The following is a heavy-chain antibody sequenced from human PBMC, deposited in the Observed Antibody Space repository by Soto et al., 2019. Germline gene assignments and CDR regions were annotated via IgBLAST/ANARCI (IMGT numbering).Heavy chain of an antibody. CDR1: GGSISSSNW. CDR3: ARRYPSSGWYNWFDP. D-gene: IGHD6-19*01. J-gene: IGHJ5*02. Sequence: NPSETLSLTCAVSGGSISSSNWWSWVRQPPGKGLEWIGEIYHSGSTNYNPSLKSRVTISVDKSKNQFSLKLSSVTAADTAVYYCARRYPSSGWYNWFDPWGQGTLVTVSS. CDR2: IYHSGST. V-gene: IGHV4-4*02.